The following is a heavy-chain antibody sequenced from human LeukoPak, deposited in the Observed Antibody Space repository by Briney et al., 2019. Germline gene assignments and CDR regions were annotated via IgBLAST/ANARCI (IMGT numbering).Heavy chain of an antibody. CDR2: ITGSGANA. CDR3: AKDGVVATPPYYYYYMDV. CDR1: GFTFSSHG. J-gene: IGHJ6*03. D-gene: IGHD5-12*01. Sequence: GETLRLSCAASGFTFSSHGMNWVRQAPGKGLEWVSGITGSGANAYYADSVKGRFTISRDNSKNTLHLQMNSLRAEDTAVYYCAKDGVVATPPYYYYYMDVWGKGTTVTVSS. V-gene: IGHV3-23*01.